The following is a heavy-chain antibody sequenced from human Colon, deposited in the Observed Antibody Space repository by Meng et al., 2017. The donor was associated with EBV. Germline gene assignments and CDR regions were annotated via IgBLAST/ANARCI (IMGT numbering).Heavy chain of an antibody. D-gene: IGHD5-18*01. CDR1: GGSISSVYW. CDR2: IYHSGST. Sequence: QVQLEESGPGLVKPSETLSLPCSVSGGSISSVYWWTWVRQSPGKGLEWIGEIYHSGSTNYNPSLKSRVTISVDKSKNQFSLKLTSVTAADTAVYYCARGGYYSFDYWGQRTLVTVSS. J-gene: IGHJ4*02. CDR3: ARGGYYSFDY. V-gene: IGHV4-4*02.